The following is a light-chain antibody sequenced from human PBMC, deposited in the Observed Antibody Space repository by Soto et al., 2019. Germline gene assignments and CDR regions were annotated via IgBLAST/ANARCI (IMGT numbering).Light chain of an antibody. J-gene: IGKJ1*01. CDR3: QQYTNTNNPWM. CDR2: DAS. CDR1: QTISTW. Sequence: DIQVTQSPPTLSASVGDRVTITCRASQTISTWMSWYQQKPGNAPTLLVYDASTLQSGVASRFSGSGSGTEFTLIISGLQPDDSATYYCQQYTNTNNPWMFGQGTKVEI. V-gene: IGKV1-5*01.